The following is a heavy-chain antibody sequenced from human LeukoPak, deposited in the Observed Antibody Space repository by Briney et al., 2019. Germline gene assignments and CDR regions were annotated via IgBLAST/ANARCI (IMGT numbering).Heavy chain of an antibody. CDR1: GYTFTGYY. Sequence: ASVKVSCKASGYTFTGYYMHWVRQAPGQGLEWMGRIIPILGIANYAQKFQGRVTITADKSTSTAYMELSSLRSEDTAVYYCASLGTRPPYYYYGMDVWGQGTTVTVSS. CDR3: ASLGTRPPYYYYGMDV. V-gene: IGHV1-69*02. CDR2: IIPILGIA. J-gene: IGHJ6*02. D-gene: IGHD3-16*01.